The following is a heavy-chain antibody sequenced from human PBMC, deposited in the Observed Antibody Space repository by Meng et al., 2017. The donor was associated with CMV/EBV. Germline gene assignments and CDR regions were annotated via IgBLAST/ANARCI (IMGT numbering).Heavy chain of an antibody. CDR2: ISSSGSTI. J-gene: IGHJ6*02. D-gene: IGHD3-16*01. Sequence: GGPLRLSCAASGFTFSDYYMSWIRQAPGKGLEWVSYISSSGSTIYYADSVKGRFTISRDNAKNSLYLQMNSLRAEDTAVYYCAATPVYYYYYYGMDVWGQGTTVTVSS. V-gene: IGHV3-11*04. CDR1: GFTFSDYY. CDR3: AATPVYYYYYYGMDV.